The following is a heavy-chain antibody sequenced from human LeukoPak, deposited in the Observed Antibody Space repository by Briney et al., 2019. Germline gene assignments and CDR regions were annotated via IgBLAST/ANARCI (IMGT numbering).Heavy chain of an antibody. Sequence: SQTLSLTCTVSGGSISSGGYYWSWIRQHPGKGLEWIGYIYYSGSTYYNPSLKSRVTISVDTSKNQFSLKLSSVTAADTALYYCAREGGYDFDGGSYRHGMDVWGQGTTVTVSS. V-gene: IGHV4-31*03. CDR2: IYYSGST. CDR3: AREGGYDFDGGSYRHGMDV. CDR1: GGSISSGGYY. J-gene: IGHJ6*02. D-gene: IGHD5-12*01.